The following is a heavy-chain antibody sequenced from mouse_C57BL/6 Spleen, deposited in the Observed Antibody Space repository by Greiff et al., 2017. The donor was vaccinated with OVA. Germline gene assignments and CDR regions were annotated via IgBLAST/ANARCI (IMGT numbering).Heavy chain of an antibody. CDR2: IYPGDGDT. CDR3: AREGDWFAY. CDR1: GYAFSSSW. V-gene: IGHV1-82*01. Sequence: VQLQQSGPELVKPGASVKISCKASGYAFSSSWMNWVKQRPGKGLEWIGRIYPGDGDTNYNGKFKGKATLTADKSSSTAYMQLSSLTSEDSAVYFCAREGDWFAYWGKGTLVTVSA. J-gene: IGHJ3*01.